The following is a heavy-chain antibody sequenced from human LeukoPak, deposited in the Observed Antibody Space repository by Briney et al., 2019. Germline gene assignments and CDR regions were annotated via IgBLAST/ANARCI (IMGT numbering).Heavy chain of an antibody. CDR3: ARGRRNFQH. CDR2: IYHSGST. J-gene: IGHJ1*01. V-gene: IGHV4-30-2*01. CDR1: GGSISSGGYY. Sequence: PSETLSLTCTVSGGSISSGGYYWSWIRQPPGKGLEWIGYIYHSGSTFYNPSPKSRVTISVDRSKNQFSLKLSSVTAADTAVYYCARGRRNFQHWGQGTLVTVSS.